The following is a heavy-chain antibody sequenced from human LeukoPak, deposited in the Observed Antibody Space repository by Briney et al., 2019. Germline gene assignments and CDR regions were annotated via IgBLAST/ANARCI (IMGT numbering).Heavy chain of an antibody. CDR3: ARDPIVVVPAAIVDY. J-gene: IGHJ4*02. CDR2: ISSSSSTI. D-gene: IGHD2-2*02. Sequence: PGGSLRLSCAASGFTFSDYYMSWIRQAPGKGLEWVSYISSSSSTIYYADSVKGRFTISRDNAKNSLYLQMNSLRAEDTAVYYCARDPIVVVPAAIVDYWGQGTLVTVSS. CDR1: GFTFSDYY. V-gene: IGHV3-11*01.